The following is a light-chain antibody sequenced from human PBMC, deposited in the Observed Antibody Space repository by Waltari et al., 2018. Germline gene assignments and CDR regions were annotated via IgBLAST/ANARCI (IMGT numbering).Light chain of an antibody. CDR2: EVS. CDR3: MQGIQLT. J-gene: IGKJ4*01. CDR1: QSLLHSDGKTY. V-gene: IGKV2D-29*02. Sequence: DIVMTQTPLSLSVTPGQPASIPCKPSQSLLHSDGKTYLYWYLQKPGQSPQLLIHEVSNRFSGVPDRFSGSGSGTDFTLKISRVEAEDVGVYYCMQGIQLTFGGGTKVEIK.